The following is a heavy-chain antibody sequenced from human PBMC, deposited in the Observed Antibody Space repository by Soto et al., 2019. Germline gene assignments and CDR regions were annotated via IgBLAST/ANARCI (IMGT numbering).Heavy chain of an antibody. J-gene: IGHJ6*02. CDR2: ISYDGSNK. V-gene: IGHV3-30*18. Sequence: PGGSLRLSCAAPRFTISGHAMHWVRQAPGKGLEWVAVISYDGSNKYYADSVKGRFTISRDNSKNTLYLQMNSLRAEDTAVYYCANIAAAGFYYYYGMDVWGQGTTVTVSS. D-gene: IGHD6-13*01. CDR3: ANIAAAGFYYYYGMDV. CDR1: RFTISGHA.